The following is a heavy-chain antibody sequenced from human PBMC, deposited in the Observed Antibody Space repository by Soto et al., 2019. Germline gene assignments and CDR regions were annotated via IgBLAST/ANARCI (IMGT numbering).Heavy chain of an antibody. J-gene: IGHJ6*02. CDR2: ISSYNGDT. CDR3: AREGVAPYYYYGMDV. CDR1: GYTFTRSG. V-gene: IGHV1-18*01. Sequence: ASVKVSCKASGYTFTRSGISWVRQAPGQGPEWMGWISSYNGDTNYAQTFQGRVTMTTDTSTSTAYMVLMSLRSDDTAVYYCAREGVAPYYYYGMDVWGQGTPVTV. D-gene: IGHD5-12*01.